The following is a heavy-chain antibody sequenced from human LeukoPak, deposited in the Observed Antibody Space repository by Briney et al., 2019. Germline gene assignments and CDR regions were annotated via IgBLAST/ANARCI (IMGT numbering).Heavy chain of an antibody. Sequence: SQTLSLTCTVSGASISSGSYYWSWIRQPAGRGLEWIGRIYTSGSTNYNPSLKSRVTISVDTSKNQFSLKLSSVTAADTAVYYCARGATDQDWFDPWGQGTLVTVSS. J-gene: IGHJ5*02. CDR1: GASISSGSYY. CDR3: ARGATDQDWFDP. CDR2: IYTSGST. V-gene: IGHV4-61*02.